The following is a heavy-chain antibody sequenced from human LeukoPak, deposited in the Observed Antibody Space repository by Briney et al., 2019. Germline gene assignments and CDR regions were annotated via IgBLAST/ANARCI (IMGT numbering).Heavy chain of an antibody. J-gene: IGHJ3*02. CDR3: ARVDTAMITSAFDI. V-gene: IGHV3-33*01. CDR1: GFTFSSYG. D-gene: IGHD5-18*01. CDR2: IWYDGSNK. Sequence: GRSLRLSCAASGFTFSSYGMHWVRQAPGKGLEWVAVIWYDGSNKFYADSVKGRFTISRDKSKNTLYLQMNSLRAEDTAVYYCARVDTAMITSAFDIWGQGTMVTVSS.